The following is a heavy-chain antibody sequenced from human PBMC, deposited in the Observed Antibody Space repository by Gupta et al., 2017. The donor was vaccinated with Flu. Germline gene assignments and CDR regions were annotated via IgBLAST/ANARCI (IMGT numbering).Heavy chain of an antibody. D-gene: IGHD6-6*01. V-gene: IGHV4-34*01. CDR3: ARVHWGSSVLYYSYYMDV. Sequence: QVQLQQWGAGLLKPSETLSLTCGVYGGSFSGYYWSWIRQSPGKGLEWIGEINLNGITNYNPSLKSRVTISVGTSKNQFSLNLSSVTAADTAVYYCARVHWGSSVLYYSYYMDVWGKGTTVTVSS. CDR1: GGSFSGYY. J-gene: IGHJ6*03. CDR2: INLNGIT.